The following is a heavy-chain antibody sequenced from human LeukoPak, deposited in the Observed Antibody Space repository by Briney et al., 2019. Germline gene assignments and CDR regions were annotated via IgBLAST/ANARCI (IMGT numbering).Heavy chain of an antibody. D-gene: IGHD6-19*01. J-gene: IGHJ6*03. Sequence: GGSLRLSCAASGFTFSSYEMNWVRQAPGKGLEWVSCISSSGSTIYYADSVKGRFTISRDNAKNSLYLQMNSLRAEDTAVYYCARRYSSGSYYYYYMDVWGKGTTVTVSS. CDR1: GFTFSSYE. V-gene: IGHV3-48*03. CDR3: ARRYSSGSYYYYYMDV. CDR2: ISSSGSTI.